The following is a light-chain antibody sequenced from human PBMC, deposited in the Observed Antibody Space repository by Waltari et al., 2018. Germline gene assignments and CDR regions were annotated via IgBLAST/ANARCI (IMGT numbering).Light chain of an antibody. V-gene: IGKV3-20*01. CDR2: GAS. J-gene: IGKJ1*01. Sequence: EIVLTQSPGTLPLSPGVRATLSCRASQSISRTLAWYQQKPGQAPRLLIYGASIRASGIPDKFSGTGSGTDFSLTINRLEPEDFAVYFCQHYVRLPATFGQGTKVEI. CDR3: QHYVRLPAT. CDR1: QSISRT.